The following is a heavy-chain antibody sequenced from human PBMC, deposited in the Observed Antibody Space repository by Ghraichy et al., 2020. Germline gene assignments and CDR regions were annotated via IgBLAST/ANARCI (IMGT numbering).Heavy chain of an antibody. V-gene: IGHV3-21*01. CDR1: GFTFSTYS. Sequence: GGSLRLSCAASGFTFSTYSMNWVRQAPGKGLEWVSSISSSSSYIFYADSVKGRFTISRDNAKNSLYLQMNSLRAEDTAVYYCARATYSSSSEDDYWGQGTLVTVSS. D-gene: IGHD6-6*01. J-gene: IGHJ4*02. CDR2: ISSSSSYI. CDR3: ARATYSSSSEDDY.